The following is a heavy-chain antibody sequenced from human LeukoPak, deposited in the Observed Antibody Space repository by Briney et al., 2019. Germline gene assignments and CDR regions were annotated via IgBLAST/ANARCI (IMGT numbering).Heavy chain of an antibody. J-gene: IGHJ4*02. Sequence: GGSLRLSCAASGFTFDYYWMHWVRQAPGKGLMWVSRINTDGGNTYYADSVKGRFTISRDNAKNTLYLQMNGLRVEDTAVYYCVVWGEDRSGHRFDFWGQGTLVTVSS. CDR1: GFTFDYYW. D-gene: IGHD3-22*01. CDR2: INTDGGNT. CDR3: VVWGEDRSGHRFDF. V-gene: IGHV3-74*01.